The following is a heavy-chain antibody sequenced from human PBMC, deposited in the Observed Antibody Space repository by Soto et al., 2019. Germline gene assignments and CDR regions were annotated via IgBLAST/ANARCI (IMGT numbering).Heavy chain of an antibody. CDR3: AKDIYYFDY. V-gene: IGHV4-39*07. CDR2: IYYSGST. Sequence: TSETLSLTCTVSGGSISSSSYYWGWIRQPPGKGLEWIGSIYYSGSTYYNPSLKSRVTISVDTSKNQFSLKLSSLTAADTAVYYCAKDIYYFDYWGQGTLVTVSS. CDR1: GGSISSSSYY. J-gene: IGHJ4*02.